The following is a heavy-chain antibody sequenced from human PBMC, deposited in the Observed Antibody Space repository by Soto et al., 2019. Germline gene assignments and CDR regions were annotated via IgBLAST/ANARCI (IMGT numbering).Heavy chain of an antibody. J-gene: IGHJ4*02. CDR3: ARTRYDFWSGYQRAYYFDY. V-gene: IGHV4-59*01. Sequence: SETLSLTCTVSGGSISSYYWSWIRQPPGKGLEWIGYIYYSGSTNYNPSLKSRVTISVDTSKNQFSLKLSSVTAADTAVYYCARTRYDFWSGYQRAYYFDYWGQGTLVTLSS. CDR2: IYYSGST. CDR1: GGSISSYY. D-gene: IGHD3-3*01.